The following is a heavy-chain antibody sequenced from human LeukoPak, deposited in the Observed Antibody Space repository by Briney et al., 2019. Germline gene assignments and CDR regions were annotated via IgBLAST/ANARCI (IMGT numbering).Heavy chain of an antibody. J-gene: IGHJ4*02. CDR2: ISYDGSNK. V-gene: IGHV3-30*18. Sequence: PGRSLRLSCAASGFTFSSYGMHWVRQAPGKGLEWVAVISYDGSNKYYADSVKGRFTISRDNSKNTLYLQMSSLRAEDTAVYYCANLDIFDYWGQGTLVTVSS. CDR1: GFTFSSYG. CDR3: ANLDIFDY.